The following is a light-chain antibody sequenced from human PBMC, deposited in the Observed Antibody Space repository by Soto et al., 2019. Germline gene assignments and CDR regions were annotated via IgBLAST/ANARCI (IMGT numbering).Light chain of an antibody. Sequence: IVMTQSPATLSLSPGERATLSCRASQSVFTTLAWYQQKPGRAPKLLIYGASARATGVPARFSGSGSETEGTLTISSLKPEDDAVYYCLQYNNWPFAFGPGTKVDIK. CDR3: LQYNNWPFA. CDR2: GAS. V-gene: IGKV3-15*01. CDR1: QSVFTT. J-gene: IGKJ3*01.